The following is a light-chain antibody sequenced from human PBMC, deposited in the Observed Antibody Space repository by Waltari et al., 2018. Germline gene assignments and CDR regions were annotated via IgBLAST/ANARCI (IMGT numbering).Light chain of an antibody. CDR2: GVS. J-gene: IGLJ2*01. Sequence: QSALTQPASVSGSPGQSITISCTGSSPDIGGYFFVSWYQQPPGTAPKLIIYGVSNRPSGVSDRFSGSKSDNTASLTISGLQTEDEADYYCSSYSSTTTRVIFGGGTRLTVL. CDR1: SPDIGGYFF. CDR3: SSYSSTTTRVI. V-gene: IGLV2-14*03.